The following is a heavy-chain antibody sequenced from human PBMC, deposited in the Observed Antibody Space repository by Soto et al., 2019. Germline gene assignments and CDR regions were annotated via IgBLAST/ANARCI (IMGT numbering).Heavy chain of an antibody. V-gene: IGHV1-8*01. J-gene: IGHJ6*02. CDR3: ARQGHIVPTIAELYYYYGMDV. D-gene: IGHD5-12*01. CDR1: GYTFTSYD. Sequence: QVQLVQSGAEVKKPGASVKVSCKASGYTFTSYDINWVRQATGQGLEWMGWMNPNSGNTGYAQKFQGRVTMTRNTSISTAYMELSSLRSEDTAVYYCARQGHIVPTIAELYYYYGMDVWGQGTPVTVSS. CDR2: MNPNSGNT.